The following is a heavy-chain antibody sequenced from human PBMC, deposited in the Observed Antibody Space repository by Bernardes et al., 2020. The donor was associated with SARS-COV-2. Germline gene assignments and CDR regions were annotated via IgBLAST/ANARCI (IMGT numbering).Heavy chain of an antibody. V-gene: IGHV1-24*01. CDR1: GYTLTELS. CDR2: FDPEDGET. D-gene: IGHD2-15*01. CDR3: ATGPPVVVVAGWFDP. J-gene: IGHJ5*02. Sequence: ASVKVSCKVSGYTLTELSMHWVRQAPGKGLEWMGGFDPEDGETIYAQKFQGRVTMTEDTSTDTAYMELSSLRSEDTAGYYCATGPPVVVVAGWFDPWGQGTLVSVSA.